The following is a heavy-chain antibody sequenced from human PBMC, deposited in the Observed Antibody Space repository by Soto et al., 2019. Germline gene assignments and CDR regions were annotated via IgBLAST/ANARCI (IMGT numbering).Heavy chain of an antibody. J-gene: IGHJ5*02. CDR1: GFTFSSYA. CDR3: AKNPRRFLEWLLSTDNWFDP. V-gene: IGHV3-23*01. CDR2: ISGSGGST. Sequence: GGSLRLSCAASGFTFSSYAMSWVRQAPGKGLEWVSAISGSGGSTYYADSVKGRFTISRDNSKNTLYLQMNSLRAEDTAVYYFAKNPRRFLEWLLSTDNWFDPWGQGTLVTVSS. D-gene: IGHD3-3*01.